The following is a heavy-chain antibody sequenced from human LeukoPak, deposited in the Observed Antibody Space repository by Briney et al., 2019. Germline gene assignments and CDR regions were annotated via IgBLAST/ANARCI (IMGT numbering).Heavy chain of an antibody. CDR1: GFIFSTYA. CDR3: AKETFYYDSSEHDIGY. J-gene: IGHJ4*02. Sequence: LSGGSLRLSCAASGFIFSTYAMTRVRQAPGKGLQWVSTISGSGGSTYYADSVKGRFTISRDNSKNTLYLQMNSLRAEDTAVYYCAKETFYYDSSEHDIGYWGQGTLVTVSS. D-gene: IGHD3-22*01. CDR2: ISGSGGST. V-gene: IGHV3-23*01.